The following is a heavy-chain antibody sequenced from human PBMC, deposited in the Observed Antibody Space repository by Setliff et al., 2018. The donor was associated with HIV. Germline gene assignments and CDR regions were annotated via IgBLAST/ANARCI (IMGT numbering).Heavy chain of an antibody. V-gene: IGHV4-39*01. D-gene: IGHD2-15*01. CDR2: IYYSGST. CDR3: ARLSVVVVAASYNWFDP. Sequence: PSETLSLTCTVSGGSISSSSYYWGRIRQPPGKGLEWIGSIYYSGSTYYNPSLKSRVTISVDTSKNQFSLKLSSVTAADTAVYYCARLSVVVVAASYNWFDPWGQGTLVTVSS. J-gene: IGHJ5*02. CDR1: GGSISSSSYY.